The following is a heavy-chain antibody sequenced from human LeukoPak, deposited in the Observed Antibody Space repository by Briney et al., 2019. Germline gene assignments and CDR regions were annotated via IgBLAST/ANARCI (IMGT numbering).Heavy chain of an antibody. CDR1: GFSFSNAW. J-gene: IGHJ4*02. Sequence: GGSLRLSCAASGFSFSNAWMTWVRQAPGKGLEWVGRIKSRTDAGTTEYAAPVKGRFTISRDDSKNTLYLQMNSLKIEDTAMYYCTTDLGITMIRGVIVYWGQGTLVTVSS. CDR3: TTDLGITMIRGVIVY. V-gene: IGHV3-15*01. D-gene: IGHD3-10*01. CDR2: IKSRTDAGTT.